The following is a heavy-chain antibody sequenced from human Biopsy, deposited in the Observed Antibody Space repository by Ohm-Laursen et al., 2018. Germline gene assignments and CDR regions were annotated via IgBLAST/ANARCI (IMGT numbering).Heavy chain of an antibody. D-gene: IGHD3-22*01. Sequence: SETLSLTSTVSADSISCYYWSWIRQPPGKGLEWLGYGYYTGSTDYNPSLQSRVTISVATSKNHFSLSLRSVTPAGTAIYYCARDRGYYSDRTVPGYFDLWGRGTLVTVSS. J-gene: IGHJ2*01. CDR2: GYYTGST. CDR1: ADSISCYY. V-gene: IGHV4-59*01. CDR3: ARDRGYYSDRTVPGYFDL.